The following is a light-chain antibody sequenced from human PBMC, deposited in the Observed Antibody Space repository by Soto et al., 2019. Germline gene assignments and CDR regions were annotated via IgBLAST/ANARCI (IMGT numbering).Light chain of an antibody. CDR1: QTVSSNY. J-gene: IGKJ3*01. CDR2: GAS. V-gene: IGKV3-20*01. CDR3: QQYGSSPPT. Sequence: DIVMTQSPDSLAVSPGERGTLSCRASQTVSSNYLAWYQQKPGQAPRLLIYGASSRATGIPDRFSGSGSGTDFTLTISRLEPEDFAVYYCQQYGSSPPTFGPGTKVDIK.